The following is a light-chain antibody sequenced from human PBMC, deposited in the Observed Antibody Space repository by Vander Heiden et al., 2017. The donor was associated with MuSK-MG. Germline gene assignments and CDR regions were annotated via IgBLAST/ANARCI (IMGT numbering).Light chain of an antibody. V-gene: IGKV3-20*01. CDR2: GAS. Sequence: ETVLTQAPGTLSLSPGERATLSCRASQSIYSNYLAWYQQKFGQAPRLLIYGASSRATGIPDRFSGSGSGTDFTLTISRLEPEDFGVYYCHQDGNSPRTFGQGTKVEIK. CDR3: HQDGNSPRT. J-gene: IGKJ1*01. CDR1: QSIYSNY.